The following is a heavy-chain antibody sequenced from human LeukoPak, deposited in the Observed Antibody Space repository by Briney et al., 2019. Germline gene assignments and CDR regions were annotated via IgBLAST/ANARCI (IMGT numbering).Heavy chain of an antibody. V-gene: IGHV3-30*02. CDR2: IRYDGSNK. J-gene: IGHJ4*02. CDR1: GFTFSSYG. CDR3: AKDRGYSGYSRLFDY. Sequence: GGSLRLSCAASGFTFSSYGMHWVRQAPGKGLEWVAFIRYDGSNKYYADSVKGRFTISRDNSKNTLYLQMNSPRAEDTAVYYCAKDRGYSGYSRLFDYWGQGTLVTVSS. D-gene: IGHD5-12*01.